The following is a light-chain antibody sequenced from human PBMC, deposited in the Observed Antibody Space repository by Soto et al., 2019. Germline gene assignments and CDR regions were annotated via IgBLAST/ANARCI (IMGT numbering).Light chain of an antibody. CDR1: NIGSKS. J-gene: IGLJ2*01. CDR3: QVRDSSSDHPHVV. CDR2: YDS. Sequence: SYELTQPPSVSVAPGKTARITCGGNNIGSKSVHWYQQKPGQAPVLVIYYDSDRPSGIPERFSGSNSGNTATLTISRVEAGDEADYYCQVRDSSSDHPHVVFGGGTKVTVL. V-gene: IGLV3-21*04.